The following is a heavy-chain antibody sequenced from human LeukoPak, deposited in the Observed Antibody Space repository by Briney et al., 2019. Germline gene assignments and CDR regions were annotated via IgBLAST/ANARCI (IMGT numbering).Heavy chain of an antibody. Sequence: SETLSLTCAVYGGSFSGYYWSWIRQPPGKGLEWIGEIYHSGSTNYNPSLKSRVTISVDKSKNQFSLKLSSVTAADTAVYYCARGVRIAARRVGKNWFDPWGQGTLVTVSS. V-gene: IGHV4-34*01. J-gene: IGHJ5*02. CDR3: ARGVRIAARRVGKNWFDP. D-gene: IGHD6-6*01. CDR2: IYHSGST. CDR1: GGSFSGYY.